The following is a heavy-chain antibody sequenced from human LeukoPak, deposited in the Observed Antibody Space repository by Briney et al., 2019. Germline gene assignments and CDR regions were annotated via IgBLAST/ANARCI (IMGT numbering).Heavy chain of an antibody. CDR2: INHSGST. Sequence: SETLSLTCAVYGGSFSDYFWSWIRQPPGKGLEWIGEINHSGSTNYNPSLKSRVTISVDTSKNQFSLKLSSVTAADTAVYYCARPVGAAYFDYWGQGTLVTVSS. D-gene: IGHD2-15*01. CDR3: ARPVGAAYFDY. CDR1: GGSFSDYF. V-gene: IGHV4-34*01. J-gene: IGHJ4*02.